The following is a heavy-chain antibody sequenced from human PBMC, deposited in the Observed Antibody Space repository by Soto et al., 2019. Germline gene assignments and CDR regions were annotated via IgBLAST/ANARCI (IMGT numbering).Heavy chain of an antibody. CDR2: ISWDSGSI. CDR3: AKIVTRHSLVPVFDQ. CDR1: GFTFDEFA. J-gene: IGHJ4*02. Sequence: EVQLVESGGGLVQPGRSLRLSCVGSGFTFDEFAIHWVRQAPGKGLEWVSGISWDSGSINYADSVRGRFTISSDNAKKSLYLHMTSLGSEDTAFYYCAKIVTRHSLVPVFDQWGQGALVTVSS. V-gene: IGHV3-9*01. D-gene: IGHD2-21*01.